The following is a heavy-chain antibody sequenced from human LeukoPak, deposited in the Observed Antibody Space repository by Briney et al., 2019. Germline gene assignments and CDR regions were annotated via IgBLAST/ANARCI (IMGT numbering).Heavy chain of an antibody. Sequence: PGGSLRLSCAASGFTFSDYYMSWIRQAPGKGLEWVSYISSSGSTIYYADSVKGRFTISRDNAKNSLYLQMNSLRAEDTAVYYCASEDMFSRPPAIWGQGTMVTVSS. CDR3: ASEDMFSRPPAI. V-gene: IGHV3-11*01. J-gene: IGHJ3*02. CDR2: ISSSGSTI. CDR1: GFTFSDYY. D-gene: IGHD2-15*01.